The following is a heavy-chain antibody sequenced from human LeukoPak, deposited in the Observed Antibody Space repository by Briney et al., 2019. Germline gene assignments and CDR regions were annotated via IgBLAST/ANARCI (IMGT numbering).Heavy chain of an antibody. CDR2: IYYSGST. CDR1: GGSIGSYY. V-gene: IGHV4-59*01. Sequence: TSETLSLTCTVSGGSIGSYYWSWIRQPPGKGLEWIGYIYYSGSTNYNPSLKSRVTISVDTSKNQFSLKLSSVTAADTAVYYCARDFRGITDYWGQGTLVTVSS. D-gene: IGHD1-14*01. CDR3: ARDFRGITDY. J-gene: IGHJ4*02.